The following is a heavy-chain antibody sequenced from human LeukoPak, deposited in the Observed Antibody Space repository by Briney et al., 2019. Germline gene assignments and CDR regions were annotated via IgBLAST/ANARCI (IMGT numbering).Heavy chain of an antibody. CDR2: TKSDGSST. V-gene: IGHV3-74*01. CDR3: ARDKRGY. CDR1: GFIFSDYW. Sequence: LGGSLRLSCAASGFIFSDYWMHWVRQGPGKGLVWVSRTKSDGSSTSYADSMKGRFTISRDNAKNSLYLQMNSLRAEDTAVYYCARDKRGYWGQGTLVTVSS. J-gene: IGHJ4*02. D-gene: IGHD3-10*01.